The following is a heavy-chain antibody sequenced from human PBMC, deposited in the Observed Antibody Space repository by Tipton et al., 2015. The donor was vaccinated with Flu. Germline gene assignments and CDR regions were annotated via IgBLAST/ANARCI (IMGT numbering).Heavy chain of an antibody. V-gene: IGHV4-34*01. CDR2: INHSGST. Sequence: LRLSCAVYGGSFSGYYWSWIRQPPGKGLEWIGEINHSGSTNYNPSLKSRVTISVDTSKNQFSLKLSSVTAADTAVYYCARMPSVVVPAAIDPGDYWGQGTLVTVSS. CDR3: ARMPSVVVPAAIDPGDY. CDR1: GGSFSGYY. J-gene: IGHJ4*02. D-gene: IGHD2-2*02.